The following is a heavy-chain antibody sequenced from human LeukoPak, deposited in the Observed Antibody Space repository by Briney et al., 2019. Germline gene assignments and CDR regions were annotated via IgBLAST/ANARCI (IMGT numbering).Heavy chain of an antibody. D-gene: IGHD6-13*01. J-gene: IGHJ4*02. CDR1: GGSVDSSDYY. Sequence: SQTLSLTCTVSGGSVDSSDYYWTWIRQPPGKGLEWIGYISHTGGTYYNSSLLSRVTISLDKSKNQFFLTLGSVTAADTAVYFCACGVAAAGWLYFDYWGQGSLVTVSS. V-gene: IGHV4-30-2*01. CDR3: ACGVAAAGWLYFDY. CDR2: ISHTGGT.